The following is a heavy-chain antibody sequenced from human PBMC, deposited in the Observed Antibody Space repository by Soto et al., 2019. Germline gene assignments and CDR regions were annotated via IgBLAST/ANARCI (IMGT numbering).Heavy chain of an antibody. CDR3: AKEPTSTVEGDFDL. V-gene: IGHV3-23*01. CDR1: GFIFSTFA. Sequence: EVQLLESGGGLVQPGGSLRLSCTGSGFIFSTFAMSWVRQAPGKGLEWLSAISASGGNTYYPDSVKGRFTISRDISENTLYLQMSSLGGEDTAVYHCAKEPTSTVEGDFDLWVRGTMVTVSS. J-gene: IGHJ3*01. D-gene: IGHD4-17*01. CDR2: ISASGGNT.